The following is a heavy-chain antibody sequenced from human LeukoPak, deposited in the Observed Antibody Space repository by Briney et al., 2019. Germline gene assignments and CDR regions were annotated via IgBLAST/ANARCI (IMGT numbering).Heavy chain of an antibody. D-gene: IGHD5-12*01. J-gene: IGHJ4*02. CDR3: ARDPGSGYEEHFDY. Sequence: GGSLRLSCAASGFTFSSYSMNWVRQAPGKGLEWVSSISSSSSYIYYADSVKGRFTISRDNAKDSLYPQMNSLRAEDTAVYYCARDPGSGYEEHFDYWGQGTLVTVSS. CDR1: GFTFSSYS. CDR2: ISSSSSYI. V-gene: IGHV3-21*04.